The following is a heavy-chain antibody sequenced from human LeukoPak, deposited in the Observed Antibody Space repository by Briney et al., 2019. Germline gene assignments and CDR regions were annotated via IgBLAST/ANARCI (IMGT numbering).Heavy chain of an antibody. CDR1: GFTLSSFA. Sequence: GGSLRLSCAVAGFTLSSFAVHWVRQAPGKGLEWVAVISYDASKTYYADSVKGRFTISRDNSKNTVYLQMNSLSTEDTAIYYCARDQSSGGRWLDYWGRGTLVTVSS. CDR3: ARDQSSGGRWLDY. D-gene: IGHD2-15*01. CDR2: ISYDASKT. J-gene: IGHJ4*02. V-gene: IGHV3-30-3*01.